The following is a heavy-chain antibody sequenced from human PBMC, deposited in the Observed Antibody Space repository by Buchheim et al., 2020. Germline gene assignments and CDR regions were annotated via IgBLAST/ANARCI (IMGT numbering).Heavy chain of an antibody. CDR3: AKHLQEGSLSYSSSWYEDPFDP. Sequence: EVQLLESGGGLVQPGGSLRLSCAASGFTFSSYAMSWVRQAPGKGLEWVSAISGSGGSTYYADSVKGRFTISRDNSKNTLYLQMNSLRAEDTAVYYCAKHLQEGSLSYSSSWYEDPFDPWGQGTL. V-gene: IGHV3-23*01. J-gene: IGHJ5*02. D-gene: IGHD6-13*01. CDR1: GFTFSSYA. CDR2: ISGSGGST.